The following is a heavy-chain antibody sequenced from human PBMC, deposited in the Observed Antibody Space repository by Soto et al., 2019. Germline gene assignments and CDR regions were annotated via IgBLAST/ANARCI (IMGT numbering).Heavy chain of an antibody. CDR3: ARGLNMARGGGTVLE. D-gene: IGHD2-15*01. J-gene: IGHJ4*02. CDR1: DAPITSPSYY. V-gene: IGHV4-39*06. CDR2: FYYAGNT. Sequence: SETLSLTCSVSDAPITSPSYYWAWIRQPPGEGLEWIGTFYYAGNTNYKSSLKSRLTISVNAAKKQLTLQMTSMTATDTASYYCARGLNMARGGGTVLEWGLGTMVT.